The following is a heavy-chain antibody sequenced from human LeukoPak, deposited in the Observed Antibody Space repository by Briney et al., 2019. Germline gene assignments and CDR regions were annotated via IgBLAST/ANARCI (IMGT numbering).Heavy chain of an antibody. Sequence: GGSLRLSCAASGFTFSSYEMNWVRQAPGKGLEWVSYISSSGSTIYYADSVKGRFTISRDNAKNSLYLQMNSLRAEDTAVYYCARDNSSPKGGWFDPWGQGTLVTVSS. J-gene: IGHJ5*02. CDR1: GFTFSSYE. V-gene: IGHV3-48*03. CDR3: ARDNSSPKGGWFDP. D-gene: IGHD2/OR15-2a*01. CDR2: ISSSGSTI.